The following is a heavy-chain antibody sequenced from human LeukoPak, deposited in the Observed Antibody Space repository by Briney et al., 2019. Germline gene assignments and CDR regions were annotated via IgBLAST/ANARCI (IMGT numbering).Heavy chain of an antibody. Sequence: SQTLSLTCAVSGGAISSGGYSWSWIRQPPGKGLEWIGYIYHSGSTYYNPSLKSRVTISVDRSKNQFSLKLSSVTAADTAVYYCASGTECGGDCYSLWGQGTLVTVSS. CDR2: IYHSGST. CDR1: GGAISSGGYS. CDR3: ASGTECGGDCYSL. J-gene: IGHJ4*02. D-gene: IGHD2-21*02. V-gene: IGHV4-30-2*01.